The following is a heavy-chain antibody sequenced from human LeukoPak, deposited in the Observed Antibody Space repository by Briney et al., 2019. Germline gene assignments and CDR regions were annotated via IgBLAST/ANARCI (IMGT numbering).Heavy chain of an antibody. CDR1: GFTFNNYG. Sequence: GGSLRLSCVPSGFTFNNYGMHWVRQAPGKGLEWVAFIRFDGSNKHYADSVKGRFTISRDNSKNTLYLQMNSLRTEDTAVYYCASTGFGEINWFDPWGQGTLVTVSS. J-gene: IGHJ5*02. V-gene: IGHV3-30*02. D-gene: IGHD3-10*01. CDR3: ASTGFGEINWFDP. CDR2: IRFDGSNK.